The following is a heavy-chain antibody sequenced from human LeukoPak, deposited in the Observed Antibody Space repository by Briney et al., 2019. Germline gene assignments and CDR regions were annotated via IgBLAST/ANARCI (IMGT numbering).Heavy chain of an antibody. CDR1: GGSISPYY. J-gene: IGHJ3*02. Sequence: SETLSLTCTVSGGSISPYYWSWIRQPPGKGLEWIGYIYYSGSTNYNPSLKSRVTISLDTSKNQFSLKLSSVTAADTAVYYCARVFPKPITGVVYAFDIWGQGTMVTVSS. V-gene: IGHV4-59*01. CDR2: IYYSGST. D-gene: IGHD7-27*01. CDR3: ARVFPKPITGVVYAFDI.